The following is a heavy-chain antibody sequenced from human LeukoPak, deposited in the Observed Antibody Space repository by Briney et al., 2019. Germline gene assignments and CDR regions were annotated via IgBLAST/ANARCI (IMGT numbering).Heavy chain of an antibody. CDR2: INPNNGGT. CDR3: ATSGSTWYNDY. V-gene: IGHV1-2*02. D-gene: IGHD6-13*01. Sequence: ASVKVSCKASGYTFTGYRMHWVRQVPGQGLEWMAWINPNNGGTNCAQKFQGRVTLTRDTSISTTYMELSSLRSDDTAVYYCATSGSTWYNDYWGQGTLVTVSS. J-gene: IGHJ4*02. CDR1: GYTFTGYR.